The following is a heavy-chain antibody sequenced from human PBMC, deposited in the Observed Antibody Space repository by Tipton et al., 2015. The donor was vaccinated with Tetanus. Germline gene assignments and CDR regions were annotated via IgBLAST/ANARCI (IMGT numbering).Heavy chain of an antibody. CDR3: ARHFGEMLYAPFRFDP. Sequence: VQLVQSGGEAKKPGESLIISCKASGYNFATFWIGWVRQKPGKGLEWMGIIFPGASGVRYSPTFEGQVTITADRSTTTAYLQWDRLKVSGTAIYYCARHFGEMLYAPFRFDPWGQGTLVTVSS. D-gene: IGHD3-3*01. V-gene: IGHV5-51*01. J-gene: IGHJ5*02. CDR2: IFPGASGV. CDR1: GYNFATFW.